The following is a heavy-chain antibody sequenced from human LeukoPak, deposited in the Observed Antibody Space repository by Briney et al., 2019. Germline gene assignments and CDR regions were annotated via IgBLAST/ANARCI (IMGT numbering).Heavy chain of an antibody. Sequence: GGSLRLSCAASGFTFSSYSMNWVRQAPGKGLEWVSSISSSSSYIYYADSVKGRFTISRDNAKNSLYLQMNSLRAEDTAVYFCAKDKDPWKSTSISDFDYWGQGTLVTVSS. CDR1: GFTFSSYS. CDR3: AKDKDPWKSTSISDFDY. J-gene: IGHJ4*02. D-gene: IGHD1-1*01. V-gene: IGHV3-21*01. CDR2: ISSSSSYI.